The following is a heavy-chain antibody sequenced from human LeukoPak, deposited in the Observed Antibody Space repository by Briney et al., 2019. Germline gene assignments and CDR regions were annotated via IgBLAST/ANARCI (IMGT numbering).Heavy chain of an antibody. CDR1: GYTFTDYG. CDR2: ISAYNGNT. D-gene: IGHD3-22*01. CDR3: ATSYYDSSGYYYKAEYFQH. V-gene: IGHV1-18*01. J-gene: IGHJ1*01. Sequence: ASVKVSCKTSGYTFTDYGISWVRQAPGQGLEWMGWISAYNGNTNYARNLQGRVTMTTDTSTRTAYMELRSLSSDDTAVYFCATSYYDSSGYYYKAEYFQHWGQGTPVTVS.